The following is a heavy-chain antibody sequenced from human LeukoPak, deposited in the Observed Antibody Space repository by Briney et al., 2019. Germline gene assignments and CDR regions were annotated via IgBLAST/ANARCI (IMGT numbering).Heavy chain of an antibody. D-gene: IGHD3-3*01. CDR1: GFTFSSYW. J-gene: IGHJ4*02. CDR3: ARDLNDFWSGYYTGGDY. CDR2: IKQDGSEK. Sequence: GGSLRLSCAASGFTFSSYWMSWVRQAPGKGLEWVANIKQDGSEKYYVDSVKGRFTISRDNAKNSLYLQMNSLRAEDTAVYYCARDLNDFWSGYYTGGDYWGQGTLVTVSS. V-gene: IGHV3-7*01.